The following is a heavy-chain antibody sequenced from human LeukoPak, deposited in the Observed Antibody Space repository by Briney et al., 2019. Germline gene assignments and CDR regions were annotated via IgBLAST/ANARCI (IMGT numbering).Heavy chain of an antibody. CDR2: IYPGDSDT. CDR1: GYRFANYW. D-gene: IGHD3-10*01. CDR3: ARLSGAYYYHYYMDV. J-gene: IGHJ6*03. Sequence: GESLKISCQGSGYRFANYWIGWVRQMPGKGLEWMGIIYPGDSDTRYSPSIQGQVTISADKSISTAYLQWSSLKASDTAMYYCARLSGAYYYHYYMDVWGKGTTVTVS. V-gene: IGHV5-51*01.